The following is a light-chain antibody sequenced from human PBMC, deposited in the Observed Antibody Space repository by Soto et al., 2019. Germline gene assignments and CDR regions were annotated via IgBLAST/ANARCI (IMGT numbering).Light chain of an antibody. CDR1: QGVSDNY. CDR3: QQYGSSPRT. J-gene: IGKJ2*01. CDR2: GAS. V-gene: IGKV3-20*01. Sequence: EVVLTQSPGTLSLSPGEGATLSCRASQGVSDNYLAWYQHKPGQPPRLLIYGASNRATANPDRFSGSGSGTDFTLTISRLEPEDFAVYFCQQYGSSPRTFGQGTKLDIK.